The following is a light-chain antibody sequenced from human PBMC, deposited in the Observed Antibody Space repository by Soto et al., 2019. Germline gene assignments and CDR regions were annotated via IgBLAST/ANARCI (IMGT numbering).Light chain of an antibody. V-gene: IGKV4-1*01. Sequence: DIVMTQSPDSLAVSLGERATINCKSSQSVLSSSNSKNYLAWYQQKPGQPPNLLFSWATTRESGVPDRVSGSGSGTDFPLTISSLQAEDVAVYSCQQYYSSPPTFGQGTKVEIK. CDR2: WAT. CDR1: QSVLSSSNSKNY. CDR3: QQYYSSPPT. J-gene: IGKJ1*01.